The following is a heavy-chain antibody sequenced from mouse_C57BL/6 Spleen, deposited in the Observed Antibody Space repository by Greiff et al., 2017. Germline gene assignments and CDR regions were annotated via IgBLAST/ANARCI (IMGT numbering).Heavy chain of an antibody. J-gene: IGHJ2*01. CDR1: GYTFTDYN. CDR3: ASEKFYFDY. Sequence: EVQLQESGPELVKPGASVKMSCKASGYTFTDYNMHWVKQSHGKSLEWIGYINPNNGGTSYNQKFKGKATLTVNKSSSTAYMELRSLTSEDSAVYYCASEKFYFDYWGQGTTLTVSS. CDR2: INPNNGGT. V-gene: IGHV1-22*01.